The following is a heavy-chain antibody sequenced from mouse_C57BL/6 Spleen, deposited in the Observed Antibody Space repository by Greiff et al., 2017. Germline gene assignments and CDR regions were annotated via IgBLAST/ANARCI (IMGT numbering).Heavy chain of an antibody. V-gene: IGHV5-4*03. Sequence: EVMLVESGGGLVKPGGSLKLSCAASGFTFSSYAMSWVRQTPEKRLEWVATISDGGSYTYYPDNVKGRFTISRDNAKNNLYLQMSHLKSEDTAMYYCARWAFPMDYWRQGTSVTVSS. CDR3: ARWAFPMDY. CDR2: ISDGGSYT. J-gene: IGHJ4*01. CDR1: GFTFSSYA.